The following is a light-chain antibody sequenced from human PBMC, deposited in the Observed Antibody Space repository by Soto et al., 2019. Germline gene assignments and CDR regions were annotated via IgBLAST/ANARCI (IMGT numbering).Light chain of an antibody. CDR2: EVS. Sequence: QSALTQPPSASGSPGQSVTISCTGTSSDVGGYDYVSWFQQHPDKAPKLMIHEVSKRPSGVPDRFSGSKSDNTASLTVSGLQAEDEADYYCTSYAGNKVIFGGGTKLTVL. V-gene: IGLV2-8*01. CDR3: TSYAGNKVI. CDR1: SSDVGGYDY. J-gene: IGLJ2*01.